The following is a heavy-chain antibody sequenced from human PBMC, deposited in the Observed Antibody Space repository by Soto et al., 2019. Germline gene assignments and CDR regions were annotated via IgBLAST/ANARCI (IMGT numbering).Heavy chain of an antibody. CDR2: ISYDGSNK. D-gene: IGHD2-15*01. Sequence: GGSLRLSCAASGLTFSSYAMHWVRQAPGKGLEWVAVISYDGSNKYYADSVKGRFTISRDNSKNTLYLQMNSLRAEDTAVYYCARDQVVVAALYYFDYWGQGTLVTVSS. CDR3: ARDQVVVAALYYFDY. J-gene: IGHJ4*02. V-gene: IGHV3-30-3*01. CDR1: GLTFSSYA.